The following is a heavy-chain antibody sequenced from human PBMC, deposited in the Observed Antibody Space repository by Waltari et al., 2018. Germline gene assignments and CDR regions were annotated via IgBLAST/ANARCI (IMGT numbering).Heavy chain of an antibody. CDR2: IYHSGST. CDR3: ATQSGYYYDSSGYIWVD. V-gene: IGHV4-38-2*01. Sequence: QVQLQESGPGLVKPSETLSLTCAVSGYSISSGYYWGWIRQPPGKGLEWIGSIYHSGSTYYNPSLKSRVTISVDTSKNQFSLKLSSVTAADTAVYYCATQSGYYYDSSGYIWVDWGQGTLVTVSS. CDR1: GYSISSGYY. D-gene: IGHD3-22*01. J-gene: IGHJ4*02.